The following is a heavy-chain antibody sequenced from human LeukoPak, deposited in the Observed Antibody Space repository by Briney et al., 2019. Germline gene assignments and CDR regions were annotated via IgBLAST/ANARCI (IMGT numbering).Heavy chain of an antibody. CDR2: IYPGDSDT. V-gene: IGHV5-51*01. D-gene: IGHD2-2*01. CDR1: GYSFTSYW. Sequence: GESLKISCKGSGYSFTSYWIGWVRQVPGKGLEWMGIIYPGDSDTRYSPSFQGQVTISADKSISTAYLQWSSLKASDTAMYYCARHPRYCSSTSCYGDYYYGMDVWGQGTTVTVSS. CDR3: ARHPRYCSSTSCYGDYYYGMDV. J-gene: IGHJ6*02.